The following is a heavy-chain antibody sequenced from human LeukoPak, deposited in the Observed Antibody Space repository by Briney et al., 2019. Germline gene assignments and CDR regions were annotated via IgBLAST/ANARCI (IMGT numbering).Heavy chain of an antibody. CDR2: INTVASYI. V-gene: IGHV3-21*01. J-gene: IGHJ4*02. D-gene: IGHD3-22*01. CDR3: ARLRRNSDRSGFYYYYDN. Sequence: PGGSLRLSCAASGFTFSSYSFNWVRQAPGKGLEWVSSINTVASYIYYADSVRGRFTISRDNAENSLWLQMNGLRAEDSAVHYCARLRRNSDRSGFYYYYDNWGQGTLVTVSS. CDR1: GFTFSSYS.